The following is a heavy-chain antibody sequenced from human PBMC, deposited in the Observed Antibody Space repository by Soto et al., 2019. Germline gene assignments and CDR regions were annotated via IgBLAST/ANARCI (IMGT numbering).Heavy chain of an antibody. CDR1: GGSXSSSSYY. J-gene: IGHJ6*03. V-gene: IGHV4-61*05. Sequence: TSETLSLTCTVSGGSXSSSSYYWGWIRQPPGKGLEWIGYIYYSGSTNYNPSLKSRVTISVDTSKNQFSLKLSSVTAADTAVYYCARAVRYTYYYYYMDVWGQGTLVTVSS. D-gene: IGHD3-16*02. CDR3: ARAVRYTYYYYYMDV. CDR2: IYYSGST.